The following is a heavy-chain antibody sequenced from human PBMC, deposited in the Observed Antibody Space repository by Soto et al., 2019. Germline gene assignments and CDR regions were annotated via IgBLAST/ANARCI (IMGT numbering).Heavy chain of an antibody. CDR1: GYTFTSYA. Sequence: ASVKVSCKASGYTFTSYAMHWVRQAPGQGLEWMGWISAYNGNTNYAQKLQGRVTMTTDTSTSTAYMELRSLRSDDTAVYYCARDNWVESSGWRNFDYWGQGTLVTVSS. CDR3: ARDNWVESSGWRNFDY. V-gene: IGHV1-18*01. J-gene: IGHJ4*02. CDR2: ISAYNGNT. D-gene: IGHD6-19*01.